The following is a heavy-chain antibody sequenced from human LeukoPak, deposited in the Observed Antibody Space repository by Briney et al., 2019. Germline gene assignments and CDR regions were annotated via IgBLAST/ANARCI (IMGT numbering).Heavy chain of an antibody. CDR1: GDSISYFY. Sequence: SETLSLTCSVSGDSISYFYWSWIRQAAGKGLEWIGRIYNSGSTGYNPSLKSRVTISVDTSKNQFSLKLSSVTAADTAVYYCARVRRDYYGSGSYYNSLDYWGQGTLVTVSS. V-gene: IGHV4-4*07. CDR3: ARVRRDYYGSGSYYNSLDY. J-gene: IGHJ4*02. CDR2: IYNSGST. D-gene: IGHD3-10*01.